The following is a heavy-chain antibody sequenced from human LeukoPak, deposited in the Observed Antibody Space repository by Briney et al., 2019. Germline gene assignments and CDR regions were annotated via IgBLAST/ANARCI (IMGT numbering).Heavy chain of an antibody. V-gene: IGHV4-34*01. CDR1: GGSLSGFY. CDR2: INYSGGT. D-gene: IGHD4-17*01. J-gene: IGHJ6*02. CDR3: ATTRPGPTYFYYGLGV. Sequence: SETLSLTCAVYGGSLSGFYWSWIRQPPGKGLEWIGEINYSGGTNFNPSLKSRVTISVDTSKSHFSLRLSSVTGADTAVYYCATTRPGPTYFYYGLGVWGQGTTVTVSS.